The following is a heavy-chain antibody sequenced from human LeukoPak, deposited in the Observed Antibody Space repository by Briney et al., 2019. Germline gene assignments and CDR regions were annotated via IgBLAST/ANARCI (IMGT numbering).Heavy chain of an antibody. J-gene: IGHJ4*02. CDR1: GGSCSIYA. Sequence: SVKVSFTSSGGSCSIYASSWFRQWPGQPLGWMGGIIPSFGTANYAQKFQGRVTITAANSTRTAYMELSSLSSEDTAVYYCAPDTAGVNYFDYWGQGTLVTVSS. V-gene: IGHV1-69*06. D-gene: IGHD5-18*01. CDR2: IIPSFGTA. CDR3: APDTAGVNYFDY.